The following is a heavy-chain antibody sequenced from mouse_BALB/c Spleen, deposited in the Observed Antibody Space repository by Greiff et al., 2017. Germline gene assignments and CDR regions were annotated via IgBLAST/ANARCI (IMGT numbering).Heavy chain of an antibody. Sequence: EVQLQQSGAELVRSGASVKLSCTASGFNIKDYYMHWVKQRPEQGLEWIGWIDPENGDTEYAPKFQGKATMTADTSSNTAYLQLSSLTSEDTAVYYCARGGYDGGYAMDYWGQGTSVTVSS. D-gene: IGHD2-14*01. V-gene: IGHV14-4*02. CDR1: GFNIKDYY. J-gene: IGHJ4*01. CDR3: ARGGYDGGYAMDY. CDR2: IDPENGDT.